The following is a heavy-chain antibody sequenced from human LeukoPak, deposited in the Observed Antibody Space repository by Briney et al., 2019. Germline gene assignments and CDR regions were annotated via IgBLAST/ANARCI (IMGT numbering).Heavy chain of an antibody. CDR1: GGSISSGSSY. CDR3: AALGGGS. CDR2: IYRSGST. J-gene: IGHJ5*02. Sequence: SQTLSLTCTVSGGSISSGSSYLSWIRQPAGKGLEWIGRIYRSGSTNDNPSLKSRVTILLDTSKNQFSLKLTSVTAADTAVYYCAALGGGSWGQGTLVTVSS. V-gene: IGHV4-61*02. D-gene: IGHD3-10*01.